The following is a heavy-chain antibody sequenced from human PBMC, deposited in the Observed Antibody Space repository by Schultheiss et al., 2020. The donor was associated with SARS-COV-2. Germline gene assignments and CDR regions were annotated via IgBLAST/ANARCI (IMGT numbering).Heavy chain of an antibody. D-gene: IGHD2-21*01. CDR2: IRYDGSNS. CDR1: GFTFSDHY. Sequence: GGSLRLSCAASGFTFSDHYMHWVRQAPGKGLEWVAFIRYDGSNSYYADSVKGRFTISRDDSKNTLYLQMNSLRAEDTAVYYCARGLGAYCGGDCSPVWGQGTTVTVSS. V-gene: IGHV3-30*02. CDR3: ARGLGAYCGGDCSPV. J-gene: IGHJ6*02.